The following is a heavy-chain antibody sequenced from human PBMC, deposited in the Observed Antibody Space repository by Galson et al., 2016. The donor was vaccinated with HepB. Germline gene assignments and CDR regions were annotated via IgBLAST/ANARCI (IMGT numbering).Heavy chain of an antibody. CDR1: GFTFSSSW. Sequence: SLRLSCAASGFTFSSSWMNWVRQAPGKGLEWVANIKGDGSEKSYFDSVRGRFTISRDNARNTLHLQMSSLRVEDTAVYYCARAPCCGSASCYEYFYDGLDVWGQGTSVIVSS. V-gene: IGHV3-7*02. J-gene: IGHJ6*02. D-gene: IGHD2-2*01. CDR2: IKGDGSEK. CDR3: ARAPCCGSASCYEYFYDGLDV.